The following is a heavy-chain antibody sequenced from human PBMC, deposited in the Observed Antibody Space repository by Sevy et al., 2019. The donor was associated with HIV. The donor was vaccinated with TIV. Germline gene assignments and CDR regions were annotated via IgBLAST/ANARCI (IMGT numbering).Heavy chain of an antibody. CDR1: GFTFSSYA. Sequence: GGSLRLSCAASGFTFSSYAMSWVRQAPGKGLEWVSIIYSSGTTYYPDSVKGRFTISRDKSKNTVYLQMSSLRADDTAFYHCARDYSRRPGWFDPWGQGTLVTVSS. V-gene: IGHV3-23*05. CDR3: ARDYSRRPGWFDP. D-gene: IGHD6-13*01. J-gene: IGHJ5*02. CDR2: IYSSGTT.